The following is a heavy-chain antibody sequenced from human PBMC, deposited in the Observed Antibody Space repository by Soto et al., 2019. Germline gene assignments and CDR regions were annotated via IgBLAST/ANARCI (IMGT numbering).Heavy chain of an antibody. J-gene: IGHJ6*02. CDR2: IYYSGST. CDR3: ASDRSSGWDQGYGMDV. CDR1: GGSISTYY. D-gene: IGHD6-19*01. V-gene: IGHV4-59*01. Sequence: XETLSLTCTVPGGSISTYYWSWIRQPPGKGLEWIGYIYYSGSTSYNPSLKSRVTISVDTSKNQFSLKLRSVTAADTAVYYCASDRSSGWDQGYGMDVWGQGTTVTVSS.